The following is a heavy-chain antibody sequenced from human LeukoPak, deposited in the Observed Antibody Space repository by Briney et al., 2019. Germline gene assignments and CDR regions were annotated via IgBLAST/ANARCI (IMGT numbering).Heavy chain of an antibody. J-gene: IGHJ4*02. CDR1: GYSFTTYW. CDR3: ASPTPNTVTTWSFGY. CDR2: ISAYNGNT. D-gene: IGHD4-17*01. V-gene: IGHV1-18*01. Sequence: GESLKISCKGSGYSFTTYWIGWVRQAPGQGLEWMGWISAYNGNTNYAQKLQGRVTMTTDTSTSTAYMELRSLRSDDTAVYYCASPTPNTVTTWSFGYWGQGTLVTVSS.